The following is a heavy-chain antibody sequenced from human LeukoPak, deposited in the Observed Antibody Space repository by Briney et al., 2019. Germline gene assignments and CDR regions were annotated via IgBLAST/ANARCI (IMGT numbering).Heavy chain of an antibody. D-gene: IGHD5-18*01. CDR2: ISWDGGST. V-gene: IGHV3-43*01. J-gene: IGHJ4*02. CDR1: GFTFDDYT. CDR3: ARGSSYGPLGY. Sequence: GGSLRLSCAASGFTFDDYTMHWVRQAPGKGLEWVSLISWDGGSTYYADSVKGRFTISRDNSKNSLYLQMNSLRTEDTALYYCARGSSYGPLGYWGQGTLVTVSS.